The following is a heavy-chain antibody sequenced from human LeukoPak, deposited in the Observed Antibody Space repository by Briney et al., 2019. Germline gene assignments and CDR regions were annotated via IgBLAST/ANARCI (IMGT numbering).Heavy chain of an antibody. CDR2: IDTSRST. Sequence: SETLSLTCTGPRRSLSSHYWSSLRQPAGKGLEWIGRIDTSRSTTYNPSLKSRVTMSVDTSKNQFSLKLSSVTAAGTAVYYCARGGFGSSWLFDYWGQGTLVTVSS. V-gene: IGHV4-4*07. CDR3: ARGGFGSSWLFDY. J-gene: IGHJ4*02. D-gene: IGHD6-13*01. CDR1: RRSLSSHY.